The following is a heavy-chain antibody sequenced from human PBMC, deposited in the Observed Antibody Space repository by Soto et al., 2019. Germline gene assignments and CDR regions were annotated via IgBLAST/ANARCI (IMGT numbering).Heavy chain of an antibody. J-gene: IGHJ5*02. CDR2: MNPNSGNT. V-gene: IGHV1-8*01. Sequence: ASVKVSCKASGYTFTSYDINWVRQATGQGPEWMGWMNPNSGNTGYAQKFQGRVTMTRNTSISTAYMELSSLRSEDTAVYYCARERLNWGSYPGVNWFDPWGQGTLVTVSS. D-gene: IGHD1-26*01. CDR3: ARERLNWGSYPGVNWFDP. CDR1: GYTFTSYD.